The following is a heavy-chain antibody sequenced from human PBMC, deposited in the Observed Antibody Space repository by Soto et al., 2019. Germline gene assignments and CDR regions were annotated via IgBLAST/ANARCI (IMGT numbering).Heavy chain of an antibody. Sequence: GGSLRLSCAASGFTFSNYCMSWVRQFPGRGLEWVSDISGSGSTSYYADSVKGRFTISRDNSKNTLYLQMNSLRAEDTAVYYCAKDRSILYYDILTGYSVPQDYWGQGTLVTVSS. CDR2: ISGSGSTS. CDR3: AKDRSILYYDILTGYSVPQDY. J-gene: IGHJ4*02. D-gene: IGHD3-9*01. CDR1: GFTFSNYC. V-gene: IGHV3-48*01.